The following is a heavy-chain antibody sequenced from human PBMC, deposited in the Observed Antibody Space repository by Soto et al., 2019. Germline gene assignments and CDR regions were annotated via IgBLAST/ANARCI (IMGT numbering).Heavy chain of an antibody. D-gene: IGHD2-15*01. V-gene: IGHV4-30-4*01. J-gene: IGHJ4*02. CDR3: ATMGTPATGLYFFDY. CDR1: GGSISSGNYY. Sequence: QVQLQESGPGLVKPSQTLSLTCTVSGGSISSGNYYWSWIRQPPGKGLEWIGFISYSGNTYYSTSLKSKITKSVDKSKNQFSLNLNLVTAADTAGYYCATMGTPATGLYFFDYWGQGPLVTVSS. CDR2: ISYSGNT.